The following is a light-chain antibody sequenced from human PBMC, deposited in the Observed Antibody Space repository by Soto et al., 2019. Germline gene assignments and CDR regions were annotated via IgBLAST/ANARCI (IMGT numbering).Light chain of an antibody. CDR1: SSDVGSYNY. J-gene: IGLJ2*01. CDR3: SSYTTGSTRVV. V-gene: IGLV2-14*01. Sequence: QSVLTQPASVSGSPGQSITISCTGTSSDVGSYNYVSWYQQYPGKAPKLMIYDVSNRPSGVSYRFSGSKSGNTASLTISGLQAEDEADYYCSSYTTGSTRVVFGGGTKLTVL. CDR2: DVS.